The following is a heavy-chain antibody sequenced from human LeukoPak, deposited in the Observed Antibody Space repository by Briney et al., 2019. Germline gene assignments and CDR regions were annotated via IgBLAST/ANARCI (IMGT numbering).Heavy chain of an antibody. CDR1: GGTFSSYA. CDR2: IIPILGIA. J-gene: IGHJ4*02. V-gene: IGHV1-69*04. CDR3: ARSHYPHYYDSSGYYYDLGY. D-gene: IGHD3-22*01. Sequence: SVKVSCKASGGTFSSYAISWVRQAPGQGLEWMGRIIPILGIANYAQKFQGRVTITADKSTSTAYMELSSLRSEDTAVYYCARSHYPHYYDSSGYYYDLGYWGQGTLVTVSS.